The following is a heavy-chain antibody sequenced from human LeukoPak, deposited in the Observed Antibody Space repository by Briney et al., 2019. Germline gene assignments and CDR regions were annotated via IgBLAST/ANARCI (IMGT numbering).Heavy chain of an antibody. V-gene: IGHV1-8*01. J-gene: IGHJ4*02. CDR3: ARHSRHLYYYDSSGYYPHFDY. CDR1: GYTFTSYD. D-gene: IGHD3-22*01. Sequence: ASVKVSCKASGYTFTSYDINWVRQATGQGLEWMGWMNPNSGNTGYAQKFQGRVTMTRNTSISTAYMELSSLRSEDTAVYYCARHSRHLYYYDSSGYYPHFDYWGQGTLVTVSS. CDR2: MNPNSGNT.